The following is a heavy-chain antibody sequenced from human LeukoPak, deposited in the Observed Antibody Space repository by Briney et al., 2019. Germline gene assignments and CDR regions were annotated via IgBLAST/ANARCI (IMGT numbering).Heavy chain of an antibody. D-gene: IGHD6-19*01. Sequence: PGGSLRLSCEASGFTFSNYWMHWVRQAPGKGLEWVSYISSSGSTIYYADSVKGRFTISRDNAKNSLYLQMNSLRAEDTAVYYCARDLAGTDAFDIWGQGTMVTVSS. CDR1: GFTFSNYW. CDR3: ARDLAGTDAFDI. CDR2: ISSSGSTI. J-gene: IGHJ3*02. V-gene: IGHV3-11*01.